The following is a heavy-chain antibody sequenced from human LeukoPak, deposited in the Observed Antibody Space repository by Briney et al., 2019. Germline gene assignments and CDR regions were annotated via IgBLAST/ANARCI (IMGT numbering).Heavy chain of an antibody. V-gene: IGHV4-59*01. CDR3: ARTSSSYYPDY. CDR2: IYYSGST. CDR1: GGSISGYY. J-gene: IGHJ4*02. Sequence: PSETLSLTCTVSGGSISGYYWSWIRQPPGKGLEWIGYIYYSGSTNYNPSLKSRVTISVDTSKNQFSLRLSSVTAADTAVYYCARTSSSYYPDYWGQGTLVTVSS. D-gene: IGHD6-13*01.